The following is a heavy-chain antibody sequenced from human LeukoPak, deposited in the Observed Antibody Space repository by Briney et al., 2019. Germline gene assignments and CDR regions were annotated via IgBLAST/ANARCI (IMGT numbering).Heavy chain of an antibody. CDR2: INSDGSST. CDR1: GFTFSSYW. J-gene: IGHJ4*02. V-gene: IGHV3-74*01. D-gene: IGHD3-22*01. CDR3: ARASDSSGYYDY. Sequence: PGGSLRLSCAASGFTFSSYWMHWVRHAPGKGLVWVSRINSDGSSTSYADSVKGRFTISRDNAKNTLYLQMNSLRAEDAAVYYCARASDSSGYYDYWGQGTLVTVSS.